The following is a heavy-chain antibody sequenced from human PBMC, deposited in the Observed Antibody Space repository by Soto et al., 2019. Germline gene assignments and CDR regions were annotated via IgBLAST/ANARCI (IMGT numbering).Heavy chain of an antibody. CDR3: ARGVGDFWSGYYTVWGYYYYGMDV. D-gene: IGHD3-3*01. Sequence: SVKVSCKASGGTFSSYAISWVRQAPGQGLEWMGGIIPIFGTANYAQKFQGRVTITADKSTSTAYMELSSLRSEDTAVYYCARGVGDFWSGYYTVWGYYYYGMDVWGQGTTVTVS. CDR1: GGTFSSYA. J-gene: IGHJ6*02. CDR2: IIPIFGTA. V-gene: IGHV1-69*06.